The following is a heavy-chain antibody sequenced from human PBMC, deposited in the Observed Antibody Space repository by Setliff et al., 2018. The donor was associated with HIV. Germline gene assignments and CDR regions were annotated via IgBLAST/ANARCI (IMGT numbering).Heavy chain of an antibody. Sequence: GGSLRLSCKASGFSFRSYAMSWVRQAPGKGLEWVSGITGSGGSTYYADSVKGRSTISRDNAKNSLYLQMDSLTSEDTAVYYCVRGVSPSIWGLGTLVTVSS. CDR3: VRGVSPSI. V-gene: IGHV3-23*01. CDR1: GFSFRSYA. D-gene: IGHD3-10*01. J-gene: IGHJ4*02. CDR2: ITGSGGST.